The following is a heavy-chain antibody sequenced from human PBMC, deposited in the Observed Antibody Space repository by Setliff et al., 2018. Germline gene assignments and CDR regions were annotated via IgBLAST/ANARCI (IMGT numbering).Heavy chain of an antibody. CDR1: GYTFTSYG. CDR2: ISAYNGNT. J-gene: IGHJ4*02. CDR3: ARHPPPPDYFDIGALDS. Sequence: GASVKVSCKASGYTFTSYGISWVRQAPGQGLEWMGWISAYNGNTNYAQKLQGRVTMTTDTSTSTAYMELRSLRSDDTAVYYCARHPPPPDYFDIGALDSWGQGTLVTVSS. V-gene: IGHV1-18*01. D-gene: IGHD3-22*01.